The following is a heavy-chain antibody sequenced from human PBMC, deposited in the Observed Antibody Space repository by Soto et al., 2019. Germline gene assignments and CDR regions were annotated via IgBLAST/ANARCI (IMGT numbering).Heavy chain of an antibody. CDR2: ISGSGGST. CDR3: ARRSSGWYFDY. V-gene: IGHV3-23*01. D-gene: IGHD6-19*01. CDR1: GFTFSSYA. J-gene: IGHJ4*02. Sequence: EVQLLESGGGLVQPGGSLRLSCAASGFTFSSYAMSWVHQAPGKGLEWVSAISGSGGSTYYADSVKGRVTISRDNYKNTLYLQMNSLRAEDTAVYYCARRSSGWYFDYWGQGTLVTVSS.